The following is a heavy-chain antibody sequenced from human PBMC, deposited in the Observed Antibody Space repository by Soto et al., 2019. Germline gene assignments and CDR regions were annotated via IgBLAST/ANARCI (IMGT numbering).Heavy chain of an antibody. CDR2: ISNNGGT. V-gene: IGHV4-39*01. D-gene: IGHD3-10*01. J-gene: IGHJ4*02. Sequence: PSETLSVTCSVSGDSISRSSYNWGWIRQSPGKGLEWIASISNNGGTQYNPSLKSRVTIFVDTSENQFSLKVTSVTAADTGVYFCARSPSMIRGVILDWWGQGMLVTVSS. CDR1: GDSISRSSYN. CDR3: ARSPSMIRGVILDW.